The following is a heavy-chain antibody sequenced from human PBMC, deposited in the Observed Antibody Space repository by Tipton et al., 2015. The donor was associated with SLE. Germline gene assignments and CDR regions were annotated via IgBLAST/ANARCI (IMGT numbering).Heavy chain of an antibody. Sequence: TLSLTCTVSGGSISSHYWSWIRQPPGKGLEWIGYIYYTGSTTYNPSLKSRVTISINTSKKQSSLKLNSVTAADTAVYYCARGHAYYDYYYYYMSVWGKGTTVTVSS. V-gene: IGHV4-59*11. D-gene: IGHD3-16*01. CDR2: IYYTGST. CDR3: ARGHAYYDYYYYYMSV. J-gene: IGHJ6*03. CDR1: GGSISSHY.